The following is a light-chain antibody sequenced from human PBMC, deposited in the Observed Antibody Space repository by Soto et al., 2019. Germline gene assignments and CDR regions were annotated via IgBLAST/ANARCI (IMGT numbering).Light chain of an antibody. Sequence: IVLTQSPGTLSFPPGEGATISCSASQSVSSSYLAWYQQKPGQAPRLLIYGASSRATGIPDRFSGSGSGTDFTLTISSLESEDFAVYYCHQRRQWPLTFGRGTKVDIK. CDR2: GAS. CDR3: HQRRQWPLT. V-gene: IGKV3D-20*02. J-gene: IGKJ4*01. CDR1: QSVSSSY.